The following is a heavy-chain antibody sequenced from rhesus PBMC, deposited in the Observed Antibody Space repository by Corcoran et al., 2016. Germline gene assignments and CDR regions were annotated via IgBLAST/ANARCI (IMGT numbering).Heavy chain of an antibody. CDR2: ISGSGGSN. CDR3: ARPHPPGY. Sequence: QLQLQESGPGLVKPSETLSLPCAVSGGSLSHNYWSWIRQPPGKGLEWIGRISGSGGSNDYNPCLKSRVTNSTETSKNQFSLKWTSGTAADTAVYYGARPHPPGYWGQGVLVAVSS. CDR1: GGSLSHNY. J-gene: IGHJ4*01. V-gene: IGHV4-173*01.